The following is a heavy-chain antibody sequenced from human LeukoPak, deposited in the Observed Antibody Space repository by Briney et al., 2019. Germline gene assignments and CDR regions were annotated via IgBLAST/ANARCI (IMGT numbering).Heavy chain of an antibody. CDR3: ASRYFDWSQFDY. V-gene: IGHV1-2*02. D-gene: IGHD3-9*01. J-gene: IGHJ4*02. CDR2: INLNSGDT. CDR1: GYTFTGYY. Sequence: ASVKVSCKASGYTFTGYYLHWVRQAPGQGLEWMGWINLNSGDTNYAQNFQGRVTMTRDTSINTAYMELSRLRSEDTAVYYCASRYFDWSQFDYWGQGTLVTVSS.